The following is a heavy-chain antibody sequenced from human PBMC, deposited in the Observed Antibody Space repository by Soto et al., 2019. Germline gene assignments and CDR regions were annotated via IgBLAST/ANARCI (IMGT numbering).Heavy chain of an antibody. CDR2: IVVGSGNT. CDR3: AADPGPGEYAFDI. J-gene: IGHJ3*02. D-gene: IGHD3-16*01. V-gene: IGHV1-58*01. Sequence: SVKVSCKASGFTFTSSAVQWVRQARGQRLEWIGWIVVGSGNTNYAQKFQERVTITRDMSTSTAYMELSSLRSEDTAVYYCAADPGPGEYAFDIWGQGTMVTVSS. CDR1: GFTFTSSA.